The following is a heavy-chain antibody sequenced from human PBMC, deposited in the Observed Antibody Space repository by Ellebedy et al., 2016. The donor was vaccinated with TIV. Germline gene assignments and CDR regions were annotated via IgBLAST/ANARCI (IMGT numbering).Heavy chain of an antibody. CDR2: VSYEGSVQ. CDR3: ARDPVGVGPAFDV. D-gene: IGHD4-23*01. J-gene: IGHJ3*01. Sequence: GESLKISCAASGFTFSNYGMHWVRRAPGKGLEWMAVVSYEGSVQYYRDSVKGRFTISRDNSKNTLYLQMNSPRVEDTAIYYCARDPVGVGPAFDVWGQGTMVTVSS. V-gene: IGHV3-30*03. CDR1: GFTFSNYG.